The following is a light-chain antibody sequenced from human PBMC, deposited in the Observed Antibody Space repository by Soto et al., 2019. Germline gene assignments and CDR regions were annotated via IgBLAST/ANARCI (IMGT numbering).Light chain of an antibody. CDR2: GAS. CDR3: QQYNNWPPT. CDR1: QSVTSN. J-gene: IGKJ5*01. V-gene: IGKV3-15*01. Sequence: EIVMTQSPATLSVSPGERATLSCRASQSVTSNFAWYQQKPGQDPRLLIYGASTRATGIPARFNGSGSGTEFTLTISSLQSEDFAVYYCQQYNNWPPTFGQGTRLEIK.